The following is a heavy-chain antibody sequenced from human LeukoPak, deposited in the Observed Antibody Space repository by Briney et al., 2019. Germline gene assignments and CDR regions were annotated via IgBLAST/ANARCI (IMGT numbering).Heavy chain of an antibody. Sequence: GGSRRLSCAASGFTFRRNAMTWVRQAPGKGLEWVSTITGSAESAYYADSVKGRFSISRDNSKNTLHLQLKSLRAEDTAVYYCAKDESSGYYYLDSWGQGTLVTVSS. V-gene: IGHV3-23*01. CDR2: ITGSAESA. D-gene: IGHD3-22*01. CDR3: AKDESSGYYYLDS. CDR1: GFTFRRNA. J-gene: IGHJ5*01.